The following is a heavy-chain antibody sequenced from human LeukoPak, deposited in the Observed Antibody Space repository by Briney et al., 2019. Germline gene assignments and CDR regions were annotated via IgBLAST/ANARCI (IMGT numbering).Heavy chain of an antibody. CDR2: IYSGGST. Sequence: GGSLRLSCAASGFTVSSNYMSWVRQAPGKGLEWVSVIYSGGSTYYADSVKGRFTVSRDNSKSTLYLQMNSLRAEDTAVYYCARDSPEYSSGPPVDYWGQGTLVTVSS. D-gene: IGHD6-19*01. CDR1: GFTVSSNY. V-gene: IGHV3-66*02. CDR3: ARDSPEYSSGPPVDY. J-gene: IGHJ4*02.